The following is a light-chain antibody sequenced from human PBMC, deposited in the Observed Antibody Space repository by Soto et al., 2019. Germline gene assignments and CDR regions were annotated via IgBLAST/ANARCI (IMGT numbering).Light chain of an antibody. V-gene: IGKV1-5*01. CDR2: DAS. Sequence: DIQMTQSPSTLSASVGDRVSITCRASQSFSTWLAWYQQKPGKAPKLLIYDASSLESGVPSRFSGSGSGTEFTLTISSLQPDDFATYFCQQYKSYSWTFGQGTKVDIK. J-gene: IGKJ1*01. CDR3: QQYKSYSWT. CDR1: QSFSTW.